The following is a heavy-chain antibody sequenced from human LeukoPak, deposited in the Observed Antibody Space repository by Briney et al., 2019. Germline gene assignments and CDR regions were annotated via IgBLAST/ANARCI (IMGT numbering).Heavy chain of an antibody. D-gene: IGHD4-17*01. CDR1: GGSISSYY. Sequence: SETLSLTCTVSGGSISSYYWSWIRQPPGKGLEWIGYIYYSGSTNYNPSLKSRVTISVDTSKNQFSLKLSSVTAADTAVYYCARRRRLSTVRVPSYGSGYYYYGMDVWGQGTTVTVSS. CDR2: IYYSGST. J-gene: IGHJ6*02. V-gene: IGHV4-59*08. CDR3: ARRRRLSTVRVPSYGSGYYYYGMDV.